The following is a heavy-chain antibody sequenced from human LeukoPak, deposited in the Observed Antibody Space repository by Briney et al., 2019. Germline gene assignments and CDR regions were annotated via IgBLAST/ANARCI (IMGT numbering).Heavy chain of an antibody. Sequence: ASVKVSCKASGYTFTSYYMHWVRQTPGQGLEWMGIINPSGGSTSYAQKFQGRVTMTRDMSTSTVYMELSSLRSEDTAVYYCARGAYYDFWSGLINYYYYYMDVWGKGTTVTVSS. D-gene: IGHD3-3*01. J-gene: IGHJ6*03. CDR3: ARGAYYDFWSGLINYYYYYMDV. CDR1: GYTFTSYY. CDR2: INPSGGST. V-gene: IGHV1-46*01.